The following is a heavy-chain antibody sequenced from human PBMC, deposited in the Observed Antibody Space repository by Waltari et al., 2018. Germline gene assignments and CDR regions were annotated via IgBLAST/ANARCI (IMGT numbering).Heavy chain of an antibody. CDR2: ISSTSSYI. J-gene: IGHJ6*02. CDR3: AKDRISTSYYYYYHMDV. D-gene: IGHD3-16*01. Sequence: EVQLVASGGGLVKPGGSLRLSCAASGFTFITYTMNWVRQAPGKGLEWVETISSTSSYIYYADSVKGRFTISRDNAKNSLYLQMNSLGGEDTAVYYCAKDRISTSYYYYYHMDVWGQGTTVTVSS. V-gene: IGHV3-21*01. CDR1: GFTFITYT.